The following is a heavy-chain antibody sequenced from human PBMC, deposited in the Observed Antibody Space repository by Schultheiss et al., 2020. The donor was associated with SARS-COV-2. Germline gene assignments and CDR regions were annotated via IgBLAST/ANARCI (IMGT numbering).Heavy chain of an antibody. Sequence: GGSLRLSCAASGFTVSSNYMSWVRQAPGKGLEWVSVIYSGGSTYYADSVKGRFTISRHNSKNTLYLQMNSLRAEDTAVYYCAKGHTYYDILTGYYKGDYFDYWGQGALVTVSS. J-gene: IGHJ4*02. CDR3: AKGHTYYDILTGYYKGDYFDY. CDR1: GFTVSSNY. V-gene: IGHV3-53*01. D-gene: IGHD3-9*01. CDR2: IYSGGST.